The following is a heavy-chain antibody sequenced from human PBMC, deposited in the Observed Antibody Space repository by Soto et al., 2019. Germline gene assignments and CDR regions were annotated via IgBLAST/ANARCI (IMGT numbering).Heavy chain of an antibody. CDR2: IYPGDSDT. CDR1: GYSFTSYW. V-gene: IGHV5-51*01. D-gene: IGHD3-3*01. CDR3: ARQRGYYDFWSGYSGPSGMDV. J-gene: IGHJ6*02. Sequence: PGESLKISCKGSGYSFTSYWIGWVRQMPGKGLEWMGIIYPGDSDTRYSPSFQGQVTISADKSISTAYLQWSSLKASDTAMYYCARQRGYYDFWSGYSGPSGMDVWGQGTTVTVS.